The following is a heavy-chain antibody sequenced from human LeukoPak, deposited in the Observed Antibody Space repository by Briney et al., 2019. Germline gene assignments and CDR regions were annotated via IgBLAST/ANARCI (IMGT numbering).Heavy chain of an antibody. Sequence: KPSGTLSLTCAVSGDSISSNNWWSWVRQPPGKGLEWIGEIYHGGNTNYNPSLKSRVTISVDKSKNQFSLRLSSVTAADTAVYYCASLVYGSGSNSYYMDVWGKGTTVTVSS. V-gene: IGHV4-4*02. D-gene: IGHD3-10*01. CDR1: GDSISSNNW. CDR3: ASLVYGSGSNSYYMDV. CDR2: IYHGGNT. J-gene: IGHJ6*03.